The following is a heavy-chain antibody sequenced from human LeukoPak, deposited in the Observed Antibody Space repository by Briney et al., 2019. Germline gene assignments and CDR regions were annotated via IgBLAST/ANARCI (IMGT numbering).Heavy chain of an antibody. CDR2: ISAYNGNT. CDR3: ASAYYDSSGFPCGFDY. Sequence: ASVKVSCKASGYTFTSYGISWVRQAPGQGLEWMGWISAYNGNTNYAQKLQGRVTMTTDTSTSTAYMELRSLRSDDTAVYYCASAYYDSSGFPCGFDYWGQGTLVTVSS. D-gene: IGHD3-22*01. CDR1: GYTFTSYG. J-gene: IGHJ4*02. V-gene: IGHV1-18*01.